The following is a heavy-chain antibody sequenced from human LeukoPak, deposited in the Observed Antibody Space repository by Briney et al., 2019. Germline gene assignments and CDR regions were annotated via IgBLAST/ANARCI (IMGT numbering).Heavy chain of an antibody. D-gene: IGHD3-9*01. CDR3: AGDPGYDISIGQLVPWDY. J-gene: IGHJ4*02. CDR2: ISAYNGNT. V-gene: IGHV1-18*01. Sequence: GASVKVSCKASGYTFTSYGISWVRQAPGQGLEWMGWISAYNGNTNYAQKLQGRVTMTTDTSTSTAYMELRSLRSDDTAVYYCAGDPGYDISIGQLVPWDYWGQGTLVTVSS. CDR1: GYTFTSYG.